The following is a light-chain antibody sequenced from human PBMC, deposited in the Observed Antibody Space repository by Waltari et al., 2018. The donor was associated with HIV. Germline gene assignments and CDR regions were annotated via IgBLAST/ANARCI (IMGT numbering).Light chain of an antibody. J-gene: IGLJ2*01. Sequence: QPVLTQPPSMSAAAGQSVTIPCSSHGFDIANYYISWYQQRPRAAPKLLIYDTSERPSGIPDRFSGSKSDTSATLAITGLQTGDEAHYYCGTWDGSLNIGVFGEGTKLTVL. V-gene: IGLV1-51*01. CDR2: DTS. CDR3: GTWDGSLNIGV. CDR1: GFDIANYY.